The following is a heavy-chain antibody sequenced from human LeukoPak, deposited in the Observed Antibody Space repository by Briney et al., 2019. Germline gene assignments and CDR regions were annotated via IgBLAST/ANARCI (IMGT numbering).Heavy chain of an antibody. D-gene: IGHD4-17*01. CDR2: MNHSGST. J-gene: IGHJ4*02. Sequence: SETLSLTCTVSGGSISSYYWSWIRQPPGKGLEWIGEMNHSGSTRYNPSLKSRVTISVDTSKNQFSLKLSSVTAADTAMYYCARFSSTVTTFDYWGQGTLVTVSS. CDR3: ARFSSTVTTFDY. V-gene: IGHV4-34*01. CDR1: GGSISSYY.